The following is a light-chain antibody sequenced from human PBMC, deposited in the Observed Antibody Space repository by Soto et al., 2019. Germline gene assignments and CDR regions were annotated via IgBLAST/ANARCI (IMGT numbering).Light chain of an antibody. CDR1: QSIRMY. J-gene: IGKJ2*01. CDR2: GAS. CDR3: QQSNGMPYT. Sequence: DIQMTQSPSSLSASVGDRVTITCRASQSIRMYLSWYQQKPGKAPTLVIYGASNLYSGVPSRFNGTGSGTEFTLTISGLQPEDFGTYYGQQSNGMPYTFGQGTILEIK. V-gene: IGKV1-39*01.